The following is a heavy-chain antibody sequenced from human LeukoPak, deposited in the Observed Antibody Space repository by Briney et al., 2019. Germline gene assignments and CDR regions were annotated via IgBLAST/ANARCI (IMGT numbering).Heavy chain of an antibody. D-gene: IGHD3-16*02. CDR3: ARDFDYVWGSYRYTGLADY. CDR2: IWYDGSNK. V-gene: IGHV3-33*01. J-gene: IGHJ4*02. CDR1: GFTFSSYG. Sequence: PGGSLRLSCAASGFTFSSYGMHWVRQAPGKGLEWVAVIWYDGSNKYYADSVKGRFTISRDNSENTLYLQMNSLRAEDTAVYYCARDFDYVWGSYRYTGLADYWGQGILVTVSS.